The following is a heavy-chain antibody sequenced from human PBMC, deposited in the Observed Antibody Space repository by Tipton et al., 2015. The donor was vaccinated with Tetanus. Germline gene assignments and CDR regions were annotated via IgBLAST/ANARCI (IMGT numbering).Heavy chain of an antibody. CDR1: GGSISSYY. CDR2: IYYSGST. J-gene: IGHJ4*02. CDR3: ARLVIAAAGPPTFDY. V-gene: IGHV4-59*01. D-gene: IGHD6-13*01. Sequence: TLSLTCTVSGGSISSYYWSWIRQPPGKGLGWIGYIYYSGSTNYNPSLKSRVTISVDTSKNQFSLKLSSVTAADTAVYYCARLVIAAAGPPTFDYWGQGTLVTVSS.